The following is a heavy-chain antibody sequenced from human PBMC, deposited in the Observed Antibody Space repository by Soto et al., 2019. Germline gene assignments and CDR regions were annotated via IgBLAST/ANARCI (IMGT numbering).Heavy chain of an antibody. V-gene: IGHV4-34*01. J-gene: IGHJ4*02. Sequence: SETLSLTCAVYGGSFSGYYWSWIRQPPGKGLEWIGEINHSGSTNYNPSLKSRVTISVDTSKNQFSLKLSSVTAADTAVYYCARSVNSSGYGVFDYWGQGTLVTVSS. CDR3: ARSVNSSGYGVFDY. CDR2: INHSGST. CDR1: GGSFSGYY. D-gene: IGHD3-22*01.